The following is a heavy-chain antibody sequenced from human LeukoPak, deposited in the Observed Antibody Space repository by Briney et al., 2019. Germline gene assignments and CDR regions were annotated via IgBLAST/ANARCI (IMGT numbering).Heavy chain of an antibody. CDR3: AREAITFGGVIVSSIEY. V-gene: IGHV3-33*08. D-gene: IGHD3-16*02. CDR2: IWYDGSNK. Sequence: PGRSLRLSCAASGFTFSSYAMHWVRQAPGKGLEWVAVIWYDGSNKYYADSVKGRFTISRDNSKNTLYLQMNSLRAEDTAVYYCAREAITFGGVIVSSIEYWGQGTLVTVSS. J-gene: IGHJ4*02. CDR1: GFTFSSYA.